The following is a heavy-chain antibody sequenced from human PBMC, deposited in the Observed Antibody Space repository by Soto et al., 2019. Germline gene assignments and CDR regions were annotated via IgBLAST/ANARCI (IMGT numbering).Heavy chain of an antibody. Sequence: EVQLVESGGGLVQPGGSLRLSCAASGFTFSTYAMQWVRQAPGKGLEFVSSISSNGGTTNYAYSVKGRLTISRDNSRDTLYLQMGSLRPEDMAVYYCARAGRAMNDCWGQGTLVTVSS. V-gene: IGHV3-64*01. D-gene: IGHD5-18*01. CDR2: ISSNGGTT. J-gene: IGHJ4*02. CDR3: ARAGRAMNDC. CDR1: GFTFSTYA.